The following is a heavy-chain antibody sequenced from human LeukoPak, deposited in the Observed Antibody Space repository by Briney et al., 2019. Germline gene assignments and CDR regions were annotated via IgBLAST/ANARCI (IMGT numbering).Heavy chain of an antibody. CDR2: IYLSGLT. V-gene: IGHV4-59*08. CDR1: GGSISSYY. CDR3: ARHSSGWSKYYYYYGMDV. J-gene: IGHJ6*02. Sequence: SETLCLTCTVSGGSISSYYWSWIRQPPGKGLEWIGYIYLSGLTNYNPSLKSRVIISVDTSKNQFSLKLSSVTAADTAVYYCARHSSGWSKYYYYYGMDVWGQGSSVTVSS. D-gene: IGHD6-19*01.